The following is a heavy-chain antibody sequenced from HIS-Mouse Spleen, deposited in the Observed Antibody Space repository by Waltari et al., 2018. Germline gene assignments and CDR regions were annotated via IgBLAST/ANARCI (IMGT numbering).Heavy chain of an antibody. V-gene: IGHV2-70*15. Sequence: QVTLRESGPALVKPTQTLTLTCTFSGFSLSPSGMCVSWFRQPPGKALEWLARIDWDDDKSYSTSLKTRLTISKETSKNQLVLTTTTMDPVDTATYYCARIAEGYSSGWYAFDYWGQGTLVTVSS. CDR2: IDWDDDK. D-gene: IGHD6-19*01. J-gene: IGHJ4*02. CDR3: ARIAEGYSSGWYAFDY. CDR1: GFSLSPSGMC.